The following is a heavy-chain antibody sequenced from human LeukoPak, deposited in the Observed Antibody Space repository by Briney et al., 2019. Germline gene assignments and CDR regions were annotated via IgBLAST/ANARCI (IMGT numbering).Heavy chain of an antibody. D-gene: IGHD1-26*01. CDR2: INRDGNEK. V-gene: IGHV3-7*02. CDR1: GFIFSTYN. CDR3: ARTLVGGTNWFDP. Sequence: GGSLRLSCAASGFIFSTYNMNWVRQAPGKGLEWVANINRDGNEKYYVDSVRGRFTISRDNAKNSLYLQVNRLRAEDTAVYYCARTLVGGTNWFDPWGQGTLVTVSS. J-gene: IGHJ5*02.